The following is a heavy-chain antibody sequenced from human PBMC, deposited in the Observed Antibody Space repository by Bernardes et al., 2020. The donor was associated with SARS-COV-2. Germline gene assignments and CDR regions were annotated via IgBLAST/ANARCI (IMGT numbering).Heavy chain of an antibody. D-gene: IGHD6-13*01. CDR1: GFTFSSYC. J-gene: IGHJ6*02. Sequence: GGSLRLSCAASGFTFSSYCMHWVRQAPGKGLVWVSRINSDGSNRSYADSVKGRFTISRDNAKNTLYVQMNSLRAEDTAVYYCARETIAAAGTGMDVWGQGTTVTVSS. CDR2: INSDGSNR. CDR3: ARETIAAAGTGMDV. V-gene: IGHV3-74*01.